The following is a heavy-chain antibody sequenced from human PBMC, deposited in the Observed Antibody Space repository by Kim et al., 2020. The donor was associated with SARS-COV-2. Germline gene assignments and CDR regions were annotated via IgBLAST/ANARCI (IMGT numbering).Heavy chain of an antibody. D-gene: IGHD4-17*01. CDR1: GFTFSSYA. CDR3: ASTTTVVMDV. CDR2: ISYDGSNK. J-gene: IGHJ6*03. Sequence: GGSLRLSCAASGFTFSSYAMHWVRQAPGKGLEWVAVISYDGSNKYYADSVKGRFTISRDNSKNTLYLQMNSLRAEDTAVYYCASTTTVVMDVWGKGTTVT. V-gene: IGHV3-30*04.